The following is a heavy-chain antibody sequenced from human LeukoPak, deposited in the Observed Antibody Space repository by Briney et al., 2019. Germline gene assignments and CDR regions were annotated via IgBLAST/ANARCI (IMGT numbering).Heavy chain of an antibody. CDR3: AKVGGYSSGWYYFDY. D-gene: IGHD6-19*01. CDR2: IRYDGSNK. J-gene: IGHJ4*02. V-gene: IGHV3-30*02. CDR1: GFTFSSYS. Sequence: GGSLRLSCAASGFTFSSYSMNWVRQAPGKGLEWVAFIRYDGSNKYYADSVKGRFTISRDNSKNTLYLQMNSLRAEDTAVYYCAKVGGYSSGWYYFDYWGQGTLVTVSS.